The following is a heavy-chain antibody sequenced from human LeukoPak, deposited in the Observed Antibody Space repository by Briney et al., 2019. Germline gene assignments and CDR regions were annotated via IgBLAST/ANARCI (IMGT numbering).Heavy chain of an antibody. V-gene: IGHV4-59*01. CDR2: IYYSGST. D-gene: IGHD6-13*01. Sequence: ASETLSLTCTVSGGSISSYYWSWIRQPPGKGLEWIGYIYYSGSTNYNPSLKSRVTISVDTSKNQFSLKLSSVTAADTAVYYCARDSKTGGQDYWGQGTLVTVSS. CDR3: ARDSKTGGQDY. CDR1: GGSISSYY. J-gene: IGHJ4*02.